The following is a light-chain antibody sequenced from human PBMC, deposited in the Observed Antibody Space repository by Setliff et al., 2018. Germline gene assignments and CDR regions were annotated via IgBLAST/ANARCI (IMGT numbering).Light chain of an antibody. V-gene: IGLV2-14*03. CDR3: NAYTAGTTYV. CDR1: SNDVGSYDV. J-gene: IGLJ1*01. Sequence: QSVLTQPASVSGSPGQSITISCSGTSNDVGSYDVVSRYQQHPGKAPNLIIYGVSDWPSGVSSRFSVSKSGNTASLTISGLQTEDEAHYYCNAYTAGTTYVFGTGTKVTVL. CDR2: GVS.